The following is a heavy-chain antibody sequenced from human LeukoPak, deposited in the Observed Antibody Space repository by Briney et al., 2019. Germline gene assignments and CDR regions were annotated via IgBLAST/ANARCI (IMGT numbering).Heavy chain of an antibody. D-gene: IGHD3-10*01. J-gene: IGHJ4*02. CDR2: INPNSGGT. CDR3: ASGSGSYYSLPGY. CDR1: GYTFTGYY. V-gene: IGHV1-2*02. Sequence: ASVKVSCKASGYTFTGYYMHWVRQAPGQGLEWMGWINPNSGGTNYAQKFQGRVTMTRDTSISTAYMELSRLRPDDTAVYYCASGSGSYYSLPGYWGQGTLVTVSS.